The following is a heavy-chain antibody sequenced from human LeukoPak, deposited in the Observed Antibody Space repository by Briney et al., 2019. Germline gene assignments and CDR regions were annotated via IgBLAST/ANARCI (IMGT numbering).Heavy chain of an antibody. Sequence: AASVKVSCKASGYTFTGYYMHWLRQAPGQGREWMGWINPNSGGTNYAQKFQGRVTMARDTSISTAYMELSRLRSDDTAVYYCARADYYDSRRIDYWGQGTLVTVSS. CDR3: ARADYYDSRRIDY. CDR2: INPNSGGT. CDR1: GYTFTGYY. V-gene: IGHV1-2*02. J-gene: IGHJ4*02. D-gene: IGHD3-22*01.